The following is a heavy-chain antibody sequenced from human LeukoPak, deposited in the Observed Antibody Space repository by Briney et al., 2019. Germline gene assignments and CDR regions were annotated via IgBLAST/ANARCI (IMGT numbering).Heavy chain of an antibody. Sequence: PGGSLRLSCAASGFTFSSYEMNWVRQAPGKGLEWVSYISSSGSTIYYADSVKGRFTISRDNAKNSLYLQMNSLRAEDTALYYCARDGVVVAADRVYYFDYWGQGTLVTVSS. J-gene: IGHJ4*02. D-gene: IGHD2-15*01. CDR3: ARDGVVVAADRVYYFDY. CDR2: ISSSGSTI. V-gene: IGHV3-48*03. CDR1: GFTFSSYE.